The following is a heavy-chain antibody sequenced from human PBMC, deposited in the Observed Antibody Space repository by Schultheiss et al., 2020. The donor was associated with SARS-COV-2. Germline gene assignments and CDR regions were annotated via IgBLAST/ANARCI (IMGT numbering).Heavy chain of an antibody. Sequence: GGSLRLSCAASGFTFSSYEMNWVRQAPGKGLEWVSYISSSGSTIYYADSVKGRFTISRDNAKNSLYLQMNSLRAEDTAVYYCARGYTSDYSLHYWGQGTLVTVSS. D-gene: IGHD5-18*01. CDR3: ARGYTSDYSLHY. CDR1: GFTFSSYE. J-gene: IGHJ4*02. V-gene: IGHV3-48*03. CDR2: ISSSGSTI.